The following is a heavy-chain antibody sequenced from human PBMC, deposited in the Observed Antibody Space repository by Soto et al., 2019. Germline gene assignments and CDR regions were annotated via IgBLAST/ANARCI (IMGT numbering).Heavy chain of an antibody. Sequence: QVTLKESGPVLVKPTETLTLTCTVSGFSLSNARMGVSWIRQPPGKALEWLAHIFSNDEKSYSTSLKSRITTSKDTAKSQVVLTMTNMDTVDTATYYCARILTQDAFDIWGQGTMVTVSS. CDR1: GFSLSNARMG. V-gene: IGHV2-26*01. CDR2: IFSNDEK. J-gene: IGHJ3*02. CDR3: ARILTQDAFDI.